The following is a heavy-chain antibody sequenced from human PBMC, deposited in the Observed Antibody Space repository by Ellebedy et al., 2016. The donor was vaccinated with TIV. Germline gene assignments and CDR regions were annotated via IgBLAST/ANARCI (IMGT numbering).Heavy chain of an antibody. Sequence: MPSETLSLTCTVSGGSISSYYWSWIRQPPGKGLEWIGYIYYSGSTNYNPSLKSRVTISVDTSKNQFSLKLSYVTAADTAVYYCARYPGVAAHYFDYWGQGTLVTVSS. J-gene: IGHJ4*02. CDR2: IYYSGST. V-gene: IGHV4-59*01. CDR3: ARYPGVAAHYFDY. CDR1: GGSISSYY. D-gene: IGHD6-19*01.